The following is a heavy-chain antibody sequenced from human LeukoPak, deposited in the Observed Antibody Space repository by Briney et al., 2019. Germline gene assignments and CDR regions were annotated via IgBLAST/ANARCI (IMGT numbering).Heavy chain of an antibody. CDR2: IIPIFGTA. J-gene: IGHJ3*02. Sequence: SVKVSCKPSGGTFSTFSFSWVRQAPGQGLEWMGRIIPIFGTANYAQKFQGRVTITTDESTSTAYMELSSLRSEDTAVYYCASSGGDYDFWSGYYSGPGAFDIWGQGTMVTVSS. CDR1: GGTFSTFS. V-gene: IGHV1-69*05. D-gene: IGHD3-3*01. CDR3: ASSGGDYDFWSGYYSGPGAFDI.